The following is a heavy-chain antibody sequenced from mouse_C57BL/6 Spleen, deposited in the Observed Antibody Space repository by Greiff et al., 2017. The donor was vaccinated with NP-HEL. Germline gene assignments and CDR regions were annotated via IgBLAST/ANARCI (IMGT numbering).Heavy chain of an antibody. Sequence: VQLQQPGAELVRPGTSVKLSCKASGYTFTSYWMHWVKQRPGQGLEWIGVIDPSDSYTNYNQKFKGKATLTVDTSSSTAYMQLSSLTSEDSAVYYCARRDDYDRFAYWGQGTLVTVSA. V-gene: IGHV1-59*01. CDR2: IDPSDSYT. CDR1: GYTFTSYW. D-gene: IGHD2-4*01. CDR3: ARRDDYDRFAY. J-gene: IGHJ3*01.